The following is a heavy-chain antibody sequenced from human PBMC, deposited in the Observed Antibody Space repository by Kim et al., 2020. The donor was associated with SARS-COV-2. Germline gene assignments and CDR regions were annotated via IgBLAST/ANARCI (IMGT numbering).Heavy chain of an antibody. V-gene: IGHV4-4*02. J-gene: IGHJ4*02. CDR2: IYHSGST. Sequence: SETLSLTRAVSGGSISSSNWWSWVRQPPGKGLEWIGEIYHSGSTNYNPSLKSRVTISVDKSKNQFSLKLSSVTAADTAVYYCARIWNQNNRRRLLSLYYFDYWGQGTLVTVSS. CDR1: GGSISSSNW. D-gene: IGHD1-1*01. CDR3: ARIWNQNNRRRLLSLYYFDY.